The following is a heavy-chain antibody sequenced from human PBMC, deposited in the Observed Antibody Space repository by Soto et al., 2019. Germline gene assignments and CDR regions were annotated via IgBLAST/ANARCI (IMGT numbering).Heavy chain of an antibody. CDR2: ISYDGSNK. J-gene: IGHJ6*02. CDR3: ARDRDCSSTSCYYGMDV. CDR1: GFTFSSYA. V-gene: IGHV3-30-3*01. Sequence: LRLSCAASGFTFSSYAMHWVRQAPGKGLEWVAVISYDGSNKYYADSVKGRFTISRDNSKNTLYLQMNSLRAEDTAVYYCARDRDCSSTSCYYGMDVWGQGTTVTVSS. D-gene: IGHD2-2*01.